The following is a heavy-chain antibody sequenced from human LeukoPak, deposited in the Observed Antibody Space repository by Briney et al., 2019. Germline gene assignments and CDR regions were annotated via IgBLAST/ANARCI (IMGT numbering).Heavy chain of an antibody. D-gene: IGHD4-17*01. CDR3: ARGATVTNMDV. V-gene: IGHV3-30*03. Sequence: GGSLRLSCAASGFTFSSYGMHWVRQAPGKGLEWVAVISYDGSNKYYADSVKGRFTISRDNSKNTLYLQMNSLRAEDTAVYYCARGATVTNMDVWGKGTTVTVSS. J-gene: IGHJ6*03. CDR1: GFTFSSYG. CDR2: ISYDGSNK.